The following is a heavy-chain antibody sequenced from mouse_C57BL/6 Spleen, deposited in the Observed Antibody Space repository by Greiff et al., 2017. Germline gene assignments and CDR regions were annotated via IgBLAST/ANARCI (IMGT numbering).Heavy chain of an antibody. CDR1: GYSFTSYY. V-gene: IGHV1-66*01. Sequence: VQLQQSGPELVKPGASVKISCKASGYSFTSYYIHWVKQRPGQGLEWIGWIYPGSGNTKYNEKFKGKATLTADTSSSTAYLQRSSLTSEDSAVYYCARNRYYFDYWGQGTTLTVSS. J-gene: IGHJ2*01. CDR2: IYPGSGNT. CDR3: ARNRYYFDY.